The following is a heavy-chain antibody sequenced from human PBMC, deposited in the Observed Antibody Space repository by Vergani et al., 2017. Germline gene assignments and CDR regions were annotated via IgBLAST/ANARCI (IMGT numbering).Heavy chain of an antibody. CDR3: ARGIAAPFDYYMDV. J-gene: IGHJ6*03. Sequence: QVQLVESGGGVVQPGRSLRLSCAASGFTFSSYAMHWVRQAPGKGLEWVAVISYDGSNKYYADSVKGRFTISRDNSKNTLYLQMNSLRAEDTAVYYCARGIAAPFDYYMDVWGKGTTVTVSS. V-gene: IGHV3-30*04. CDR2: ISYDGSNK. CDR1: GFTFSSYA. D-gene: IGHD6-6*01.